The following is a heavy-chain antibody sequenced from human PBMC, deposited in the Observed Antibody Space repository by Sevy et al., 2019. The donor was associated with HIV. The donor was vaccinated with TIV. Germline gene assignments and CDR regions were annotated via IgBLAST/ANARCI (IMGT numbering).Heavy chain of an antibody. J-gene: IGHJ5*02. CDR3: ARAKSGIQLWLS. V-gene: IGHV4-31*03. D-gene: IGHD5-18*01. CDR1: GGSISSGGYY. CDR2: IYYSGST. Sequence: SETLSLTCTVSGGSISSGGYYWSWIRQHPGKGLEWIGYIYYSGSTYYYPSLKSRVTISVDTSKNQFSLKLSSVTAADTAVYYCARAKSGIQLWLSWGQGTLVTVSS.